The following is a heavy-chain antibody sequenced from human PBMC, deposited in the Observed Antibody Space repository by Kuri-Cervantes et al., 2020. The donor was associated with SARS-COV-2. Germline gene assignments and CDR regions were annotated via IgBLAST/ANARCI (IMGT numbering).Heavy chain of an antibody. J-gene: IGHJ4*02. V-gene: IGHV4-39*07. D-gene: IGHD3-10*01. CDR1: GGSISSSSYY. CDR3: ARFEEFFDY. CDR2: INHSGST. Sequence: GSLRLSCTVSGGSISSSSYYWGWIRQPPGKGLEWIGEINHSGSTNYNPSLKSRVTISVDTSKNQFSLQLSSVTAADTAVYYCARFEEFFDYWGQGTLVTVSS.